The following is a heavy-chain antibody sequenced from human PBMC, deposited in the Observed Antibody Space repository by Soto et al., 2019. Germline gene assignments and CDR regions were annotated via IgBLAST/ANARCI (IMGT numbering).Heavy chain of an antibody. CDR1: GGSISSSSYY. V-gene: IGHV4-39*01. D-gene: IGHD3-3*01. J-gene: IGHJ4*02. Sequence: SETLSLTCTVSGGSISSSSYYWGWIRQPPGKGLEWIGSIYYSGSTYYNPSLKSRVTISVDTSKNQFSLKLSSVTAADTAVYYCASTFYDFWSGYHRWGQGTLVTVSS. CDR2: IYYSGST. CDR3: ASTFYDFWSGYHR.